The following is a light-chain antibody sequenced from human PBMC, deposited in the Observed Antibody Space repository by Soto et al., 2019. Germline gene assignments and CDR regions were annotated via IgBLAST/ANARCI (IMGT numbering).Light chain of an antibody. J-gene: IGKJ5*01. CDR3: QQYGSSPPSST. CDR2: GAS. V-gene: IGKV3-20*01. Sequence: ESVLTQSPGTLSLSPGERATLSCSASQSVSSNYLAWYQQKPGQAPRLLIYGASNRATDIPDRFSGRGSGTDFTLTISRLEPEDFAVYYCQQYGSSPPSSTFGQGTRLEIK. CDR1: QSVSSNY.